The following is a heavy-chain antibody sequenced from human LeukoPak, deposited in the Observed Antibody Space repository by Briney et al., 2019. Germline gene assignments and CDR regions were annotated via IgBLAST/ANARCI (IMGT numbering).Heavy chain of an antibody. V-gene: IGHV1-69*04. CDR2: IIPILGIA. CDR3: ARDDYYGSGSYYSNYDDAFDI. CDR1: GGTFSSYA. D-gene: IGHD3-10*01. J-gene: IGHJ3*02. Sequence: SVKVSCKASGGTFSSYAISWVRQAPGQGLEWMGRIIPILGIANYAQKFQGRVTITADKSTSTAYMELSSLRSEDTAVYCCARDDYYGSGSYYSNYDDAFDIWGQGTMVTVSS.